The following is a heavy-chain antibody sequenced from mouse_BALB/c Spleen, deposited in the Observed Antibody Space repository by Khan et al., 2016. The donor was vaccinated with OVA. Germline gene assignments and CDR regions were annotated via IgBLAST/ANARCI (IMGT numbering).Heavy chain of an antibody. D-gene: IGHD3-1*01. Sequence: EVELVESGGGLVQPGGSRKLSCAASGFTFSDYGMAWIRQGPGKGPEWITFISSLAYNFYYADTVTGRFTLSRENAKNTLYLEMNSRASEDTAMYDCARGGTGGLSYWGQGTLVTVSA. CDR2: ISSLAYNF. CDR1: GFTFSDYG. CDR3: ARGGTGGLSY. V-gene: IGHV5-15*02. J-gene: IGHJ3*01.